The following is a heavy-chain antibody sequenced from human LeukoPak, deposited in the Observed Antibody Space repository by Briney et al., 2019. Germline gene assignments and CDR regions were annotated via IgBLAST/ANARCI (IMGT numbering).Heavy chain of an antibody. CDR3: ARDRLYTGYDPVLDL. D-gene: IGHD5-12*01. V-gene: IGHV3-30*03. Sequence: GGSLRLSCAASGFTFAHYGVQWVRQAPGKGLEWVAAIAFDGRRKFYTNSVKGRFTISRDNSNNILFLQLSDLRTEDTALYYCARDRLYTGYDPVLDLWGQGTPVTVSS. J-gene: IGHJ5*02. CDR1: GFTFAHYG. CDR2: IAFDGRRK.